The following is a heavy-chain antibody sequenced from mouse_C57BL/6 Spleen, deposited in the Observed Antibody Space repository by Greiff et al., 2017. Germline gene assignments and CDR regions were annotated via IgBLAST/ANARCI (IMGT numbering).Heavy chain of an antibody. CDR3: ARGGYDYDVGGYGMYY. CDR2: IYPRDGSN. V-gene: IGHV1-78*01. D-gene: IGHD2-4*01. J-gene: IGHJ4*01. Sequence: VQLQQSDAELVKPGASVKISCKVSGYTFTDPTIHWLKQRPEQGLEWIGYIYPRDGSNKYNETFKGKAQLTAAKSYCTADMQLNSLASEDSAVYFCARGGYDYDVGGYGMYYGGQGTSVTVSA. CDR1: GYTFTDPT.